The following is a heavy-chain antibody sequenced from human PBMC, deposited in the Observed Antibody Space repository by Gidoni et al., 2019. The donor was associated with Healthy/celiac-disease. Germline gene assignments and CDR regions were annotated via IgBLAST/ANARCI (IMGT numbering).Heavy chain of an antibody. V-gene: IGHV3-23*01. J-gene: IGHJ4*02. CDR2: IGGSVGIT. CDR3: AKRRIAVAAFDY. CDR1: GLTFSSYA. D-gene: IGHD6-19*01. Sequence: EVQLLESGGGLVQPGGSLRLSCAASGLTFSSYAMSWVRQAPGKGLELVSAIGGSVGITYYADSVKGRFTISRDNSKNTLYLQMNSLRAEDTAVYYCAKRRIAVAAFDYWGQGTLVTVSS.